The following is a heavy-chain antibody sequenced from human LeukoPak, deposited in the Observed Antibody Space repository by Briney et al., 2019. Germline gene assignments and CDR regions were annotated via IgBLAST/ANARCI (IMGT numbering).Heavy chain of an antibody. V-gene: IGHV3-23*01. J-gene: IGHJ4*02. CDR2: ISGSGGST. D-gene: IGHD3-10*01. CDR3: AKGMVRGALTGFDY. Sequence: QPGGSLRLSCAASGFTFSSYAMSWVRQAPGEGLEWVSAISGSGGSTYYADSVKGRFTIARDNSKNTLYLQMNSLRAEDTAVYYCAKGMVRGALTGFDYWGQGTLVTVSS. CDR1: GFTFSSYA.